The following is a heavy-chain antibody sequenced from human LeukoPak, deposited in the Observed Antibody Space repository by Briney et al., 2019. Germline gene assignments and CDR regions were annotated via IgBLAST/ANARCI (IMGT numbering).Heavy chain of an antibody. CDR3: ARRPTSYYFDY. J-gene: IGHJ4*02. V-gene: IGHV3-21*05. Sequence: PAGSPLLSCAASGFAVSTNYMNWVRQAPGKGLDWVSYISSGANSIYYADSVKGRFTISRDNAKNSLYLQMNSLRAEDTAVYYCARRPTSYYFDYWGQGTLVTVSS. CDR1: GFAVSTNY. CDR2: ISSGANSI. D-gene: IGHD3-9*01.